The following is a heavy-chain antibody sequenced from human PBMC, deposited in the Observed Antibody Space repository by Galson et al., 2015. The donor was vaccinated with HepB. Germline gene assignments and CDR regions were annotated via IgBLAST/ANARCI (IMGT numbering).Heavy chain of an antibody. CDR1: GYKFSSYS. Sequence: QSGAEVKKPGESLRIPCEASGYKFSSYSITWVRQMPEKGLEWMGRIDPSNSYSNYSPSFQGHVTMSVDKSINTAYLQWSSLKASDTATYYCARQGSGWYSGGNWFDSWGQGTQVTVSS. CDR3: ARQGSGWYSGGNWFDS. CDR2: IDPSNSYS. D-gene: IGHD6-19*01. V-gene: IGHV5-10-1*01. J-gene: IGHJ5*01.